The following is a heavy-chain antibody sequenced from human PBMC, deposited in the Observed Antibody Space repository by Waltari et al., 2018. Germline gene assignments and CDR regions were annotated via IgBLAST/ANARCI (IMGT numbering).Heavy chain of an antibody. V-gene: IGHV5-51*01. J-gene: IGHJ6*03. CDR1: GYSFTSYW. CDR2: IYPGDSDT. D-gene: IGHD5-12*01. Sequence: EVQLVQSGAEVKKPGESLKISCKGSGYSFTSYWIGWVRQMPGKGLEWMGIIYPGDSDTRYSPSFQGQVTISADTSISTAYLQWSSLKASDTAMYYCARVRYSGYDPADYYMDVWGKGTTVTVSS. CDR3: ARVRYSGYDPADYYMDV.